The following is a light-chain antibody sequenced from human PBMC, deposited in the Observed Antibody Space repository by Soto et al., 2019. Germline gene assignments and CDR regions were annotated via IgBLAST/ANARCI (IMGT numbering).Light chain of an antibody. J-gene: IGKJ4*01. CDR1: QGIGTY. Sequence: AIWMTQSPSSFSASIGDTVTITCRASQGIGTYLAWYQQKPGRAPKLLIYAASTLQTGVPSRFSGSGSGTDFTLTISSLQSEDSATYYCHQYYSYPLSFGGGARVEIK. CDR2: AAS. V-gene: IGKV1-8*01. CDR3: HQYYSYPLS.